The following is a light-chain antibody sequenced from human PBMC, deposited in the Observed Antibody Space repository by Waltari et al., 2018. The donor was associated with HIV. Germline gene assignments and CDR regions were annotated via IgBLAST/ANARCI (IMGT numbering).Light chain of an antibody. CDR3: QQTYSMYT. CDR1: QYISNY. J-gene: IGKJ2*01. V-gene: IGKV1-39*01. CDR2: GAS. Sequence: DIQMTQSPSSLSASVGVRVIITCRASQYISNYLSLYQQKPGKAPNLLIYGASSLQSGVPSRFIGSGVGTDFSLTISSLHPEDFALYFCQQTYSMYTFGQGTELEV.